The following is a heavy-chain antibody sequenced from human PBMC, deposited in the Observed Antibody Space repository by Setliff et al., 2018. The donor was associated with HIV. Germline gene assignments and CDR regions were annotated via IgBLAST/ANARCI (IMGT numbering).Heavy chain of an antibody. J-gene: IGHJ3*02. D-gene: IGHD5-12*01. V-gene: IGHV1-46*01. CDR2: INPTGGST. CDR3: ASAGAWQRNALDI. CDR1: GYSFTNHY. Sequence: ASVKVSCKPSGYSFTNHYMHWVRQAPGQGLEWMGVINPTGGSTRNTQKFQGRVAMTRDTSPSTVYMELSSLRSEDSAVYYCASAGAWQRNALDIWGQGTMVTVSS.